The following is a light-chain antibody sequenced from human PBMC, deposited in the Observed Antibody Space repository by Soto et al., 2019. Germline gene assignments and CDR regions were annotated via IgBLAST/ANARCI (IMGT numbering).Light chain of an antibody. CDR1: QSFSSN. CDR3: QQYNNWPPWT. V-gene: IGKV3D-15*01. J-gene: IGKJ1*01. Sequence: EIVMTQSPATLSVSPGERATLSCRARQSFSSNLAWYQQKPDQAPRLLIYCASTRATGIPARFSGSGSGTEFTLTISSLQSEDVAVYYCQQYNNWPPWTFGQGTKVEIK. CDR2: CAS.